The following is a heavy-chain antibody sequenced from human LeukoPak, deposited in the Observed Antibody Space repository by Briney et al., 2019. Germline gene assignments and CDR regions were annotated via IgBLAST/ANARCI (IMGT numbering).Heavy chain of an antibody. D-gene: IGHD3-3*01. J-gene: IGHJ6*03. Sequence: SETLSLTRAVYGGSFSGYYWSWIRQPPGKGLEWIGEINHSGSTNYNPSLKSRVTISVDTSKNQFSLKLSSVTAADTAVYYCARGVTIFGVASYYYYYMDVWGKGTTVTVSS. V-gene: IGHV4-34*01. CDR2: INHSGST. CDR1: GGSFSGYY. CDR3: ARGVTIFGVASYYYYYMDV.